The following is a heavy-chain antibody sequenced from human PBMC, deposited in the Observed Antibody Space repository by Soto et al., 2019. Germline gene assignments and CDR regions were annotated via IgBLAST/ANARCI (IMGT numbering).Heavy chain of an antibody. CDR1: GGSISSYY. CDR3: ARGYYDILTGPIDY. CDR2: IYYSGST. Sequence: SETLSLTCTVSGGSISSYYWSWIRQPPGKGLEWIGYIYYSGSTNYNPSHKSRVTISVDTSKNQFSLKLSSVTAAVSAVYYCARGYYDILTGPIDYWGQGTLVTVSS. D-gene: IGHD3-9*01. V-gene: IGHV4-59*01. J-gene: IGHJ4*02.